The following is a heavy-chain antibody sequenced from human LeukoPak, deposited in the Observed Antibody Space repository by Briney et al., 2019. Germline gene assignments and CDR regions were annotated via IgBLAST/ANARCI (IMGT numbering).Heavy chain of an antibody. CDR1: GFTVSSSY. D-gene: IGHD3-3*01. J-gene: IGHJ4*02. Sequence: PGGSLRLSCAASGFTVSSSYISWVRQAPGKGLEWVANIKEDGSEKYYVDSVKGRFAISRNNAKNSLYLQMNSLRAEDTAVYYCADGEGRPLNYWGRGILVTVSS. CDR2: IKEDGSEK. V-gene: IGHV3-7*01. CDR3: ADGEGRPLNY.